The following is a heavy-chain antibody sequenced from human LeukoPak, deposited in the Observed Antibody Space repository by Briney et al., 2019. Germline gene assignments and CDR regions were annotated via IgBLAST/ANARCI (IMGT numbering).Heavy chain of an antibody. CDR1: GGSFSGYY. CDR2: INHSGST. CDR3: ARLRFLEWLLFAYFDY. D-gene: IGHD3-3*01. V-gene: IGHV4-34*01. Sequence: PSETLSLTCAVYGGSFSGYYWSWIRQPPGKGLEWIGEINHSGSTNYNPSLKSRVTISVDPSKNQFSLKLSSVTAADTAVYYCARLRFLEWLLFAYFDYWGQGTLVTVSS. J-gene: IGHJ4*02.